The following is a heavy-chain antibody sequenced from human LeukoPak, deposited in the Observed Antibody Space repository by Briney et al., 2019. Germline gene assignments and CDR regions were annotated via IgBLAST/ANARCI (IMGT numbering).Heavy chain of an antibody. V-gene: IGHV3-23*01. Sequence: GGSLRLSCVASGFTFSSYSLNWVRQAPGKGLEWVSAISGSGGSTYYADSVKGRFTISRDNSKNTLYLQMNSLRAEDTAVYYCAKGNTMIVVVTLYFQHWGQGTLVTVSS. D-gene: IGHD3-22*01. J-gene: IGHJ1*01. CDR3: AKGNTMIVVVTLYFQH. CDR1: GFTFSSYS. CDR2: ISGSGGST.